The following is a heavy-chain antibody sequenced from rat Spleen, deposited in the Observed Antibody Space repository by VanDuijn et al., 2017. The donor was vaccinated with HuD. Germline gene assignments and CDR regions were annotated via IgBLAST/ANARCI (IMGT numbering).Heavy chain of an antibody. D-gene: IGHD4-3*01. V-gene: IGHV2-72*01. CDR1: GFSLPNYH. CDR2: IWAGGGI. J-gene: IGHJ4*01. CDR3: ARHLREASGVMDV. Sequence: QVQVKESGPGLVQPSQTLSLTCTVSGFSLPNYHVSWVRQPPGKSLVWMGTIWAGGGINYNSAVQSRLSISRDTSKSQIFLKMNRLQPEDTGTYYCARHLREASGVMDVWGQGASVTVSS.